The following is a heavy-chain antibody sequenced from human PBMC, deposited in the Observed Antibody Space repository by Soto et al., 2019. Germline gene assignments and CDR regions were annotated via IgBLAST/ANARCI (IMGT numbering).Heavy chain of an antibody. CDR1: GFTFTSSA. V-gene: IGHV1-58*01. Sequence: SVKVSCKASGFTFTSSAVQWVRQARGQRLEWIGWIVVGSGNTNYAQKFQERVTITRDMSTSTAYMELSSLRSEDTAVYYCAADKYYDFWSGYYFDYWGQGTLVTVSS. D-gene: IGHD3-3*01. CDR2: IVVGSGNT. J-gene: IGHJ4*02. CDR3: AADKYYDFWSGYYFDY.